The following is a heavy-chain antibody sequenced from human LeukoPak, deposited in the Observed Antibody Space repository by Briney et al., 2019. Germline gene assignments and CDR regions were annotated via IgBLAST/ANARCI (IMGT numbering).Heavy chain of an antibody. V-gene: IGHV3-53*01. D-gene: IGHD6-13*01. J-gene: IGHJ4*02. Sequence: GGSLRLSCAASGFTVGSNYMSWVRQAPGKGLEWVSVIYSGGSTYYADSVKGRFTISRDNSKNTLYLQMNSLRAEDTAVYYCARDAAAGYSLACWGQGTLVTVSS. CDR2: IYSGGST. CDR1: GFTVGSNY. CDR3: ARDAAAGYSLAC.